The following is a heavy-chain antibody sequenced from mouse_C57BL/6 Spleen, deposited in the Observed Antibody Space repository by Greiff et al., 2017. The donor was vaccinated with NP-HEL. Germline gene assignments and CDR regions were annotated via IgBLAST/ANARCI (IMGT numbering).Heavy chain of an antibody. V-gene: IGHV1-69*01. D-gene: IGHD1-1*01. CDR1: GYTFTSYW. CDR3: ARTHYGSSYYAMDY. Sequence: QVQLQQSGAELVMPGASVKLSCKASGYTFTSYWMHWVKQRPGQGLEWIGEIDPSDSYTNYNQKFKGKSTLTVDKSSSTAYMQLSSLTSEDSAVYYCARTHYGSSYYAMDYWGQGTSVTVSS. J-gene: IGHJ4*01. CDR2: IDPSDSYT.